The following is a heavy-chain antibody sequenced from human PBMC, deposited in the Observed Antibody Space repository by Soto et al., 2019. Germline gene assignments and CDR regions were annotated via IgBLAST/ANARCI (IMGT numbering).Heavy chain of an antibody. V-gene: IGHV1-3*01. D-gene: IGHD3-10*01. Sequence: QVQLVQSGAEVKKPGASVKVSCKASGYTFTAYPVHWVRQAPGQRLEWMGWINGANGDTGYSQKFQGRVTVTRDTSANKIYMELSSLTSEDTSVYYCARKDYYGAGIYYFDHWGQGTLVTVSS. J-gene: IGHJ4*02. CDR2: INGANGDT. CDR3: ARKDYYGAGIYYFDH. CDR1: GYTFTAYP.